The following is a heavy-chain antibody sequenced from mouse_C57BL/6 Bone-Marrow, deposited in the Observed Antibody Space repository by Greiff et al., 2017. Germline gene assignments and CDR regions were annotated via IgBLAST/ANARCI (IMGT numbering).Heavy chain of an antibody. CDR3: ARHEVRIYDGFSWFAY. Sequence: VQLQQSGAELVKPGASVTLSCKASGYTFTEYTIHWVKQRSGQGLEWIGWFYSGSGSIKYNEKFKDKATLTADKSSSTVYMEFSRLTSDDSAVYFCARHEVRIYDGFSWFAYWGQGNLVTVSA. J-gene: IGHJ3*01. CDR1: GYTFTEYT. D-gene: IGHD2-3*01. CDR2: FYSGSGSI. V-gene: IGHV1-62-2*01.